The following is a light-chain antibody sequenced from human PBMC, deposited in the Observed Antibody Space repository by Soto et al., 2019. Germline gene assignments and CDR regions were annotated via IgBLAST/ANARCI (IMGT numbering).Light chain of an antibody. V-gene: IGKV1-39*01. CDR1: QSISSY. CDR2: AAS. Sequence: DIQMTQAPSSLSASVGDRVTITCRAIQSISSYLNWYQQKPGKAPKLLIYAASSLQSGVPSRFSGSGSGTDFTLTISSLQPEDFATYYCQQSYSTPRTFGQGTQVEIK. J-gene: IGKJ1*01. CDR3: QQSYSTPRT.